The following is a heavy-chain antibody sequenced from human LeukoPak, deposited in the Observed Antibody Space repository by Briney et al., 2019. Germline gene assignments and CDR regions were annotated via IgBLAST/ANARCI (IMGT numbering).Heavy chain of an antibody. Sequence: GESLKISCKGSGHSFPSYWIAWVRQMPGKGLEWMGIIYPGDSDTRYSPSFQGQVTISADKSISTAYLQWGSLKASDTAMYYCASHSSSDHYYYGMDVWGQGTTVTVSS. D-gene: IGHD6-6*01. J-gene: IGHJ6*02. CDR2: IYPGDSDT. V-gene: IGHV5-51*01. CDR1: GHSFPSYW. CDR3: ASHSSSDHYYYGMDV.